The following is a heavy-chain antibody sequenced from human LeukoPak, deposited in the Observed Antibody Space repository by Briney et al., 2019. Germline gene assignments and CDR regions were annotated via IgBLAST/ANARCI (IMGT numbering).Heavy chain of an antibody. CDR1: GFTFSSYW. CDR2: INNDGRST. J-gene: IGHJ4*02. Sequence: GGSLRLSCAAASGFTFSSYWMHWVRRAPGKGLVWVSVINNDGRSTGNADSVKGRFTISRDNAKNTLYLQMNSLRAEDTAVYYCARGNHYGSDYWGRGTLVTVSS. V-gene: IGHV3-74*01. D-gene: IGHD3-10*01. CDR3: ARGNHYGSDY.